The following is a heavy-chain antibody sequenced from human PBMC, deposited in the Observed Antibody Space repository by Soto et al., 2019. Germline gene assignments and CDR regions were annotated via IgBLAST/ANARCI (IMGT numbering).Heavy chain of an antibody. Sequence: GASVKVSCKASGYTFTSFDINWVRQASGQGLEWMGWMNPYSANTGYAHKFQGRVTMTRNTSISTTYMELSSLTSEDTAVYYCARVLHIVATIIGSHDYWGQGTLVTVSS. D-gene: IGHD5-12*01. CDR1: GYTFTSFD. CDR3: ARVLHIVATIIGSHDY. V-gene: IGHV1-8*01. J-gene: IGHJ4*02. CDR2: MNPYSANT.